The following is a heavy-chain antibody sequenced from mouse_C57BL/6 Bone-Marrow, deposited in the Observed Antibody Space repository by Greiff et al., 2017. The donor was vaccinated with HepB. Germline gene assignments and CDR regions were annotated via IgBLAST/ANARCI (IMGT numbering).Heavy chain of an antibody. CDR3: ARSLYGSSREALFDY. D-gene: IGHD1-1*01. CDR2: INPNNGGT. Sequence: EVQLQQSGPELVKPGASVKMSCKASGYTFTDYNMHWVKQSHGKSLEWIGYINPNNGGTSYHQKFKGKATLTVNKSSSTAYMELRSLTSEDSAVYYCARSLYGSSREALFDYWGQGTTLTVSS. J-gene: IGHJ2*01. V-gene: IGHV1-22*01. CDR1: GYTFTDYN.